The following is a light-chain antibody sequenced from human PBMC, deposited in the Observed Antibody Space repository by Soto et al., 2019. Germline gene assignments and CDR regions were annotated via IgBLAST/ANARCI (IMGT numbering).Light chain of an antibody. CDR2: KVS. V-gene: IGKV2-30*01. J-gene: IGKJ1*01. CDR1: QSLVYSDGNTY. CDR3: MQGTRWPWT. Sequence: IVVTQSPLSLPVTLGQPASISCKSSQSLVYSDGNTYLNWFQQRPGQSPRRLIYKVSNRDSGVPDRFSSRASGTEFTLKINRVEADDVGVYYCMQGTRWPWTFGQGTKVEI.